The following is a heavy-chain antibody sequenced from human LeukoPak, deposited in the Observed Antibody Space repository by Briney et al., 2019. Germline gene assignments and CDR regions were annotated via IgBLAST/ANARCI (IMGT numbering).Heavy chain of an antibody. Sequence: PGGSLRLSCAVSGFTFSSYVMSWVRQAPGKGLEWVSSIGAAGGSKNYADSVKGRFTISRGNSKSTLYLQMSSLSPDDTAVYYCAKGGGLSCYDYWGQGTLVTVSS. CDR2: IGAAGGSK. D-gene: IGHD2-15*01. CDR1: GFTFSSYV. V-gene: IGHV3-23*01. J-gene: IGHJ4*02. CDR3: AKGGGLSCYDY.